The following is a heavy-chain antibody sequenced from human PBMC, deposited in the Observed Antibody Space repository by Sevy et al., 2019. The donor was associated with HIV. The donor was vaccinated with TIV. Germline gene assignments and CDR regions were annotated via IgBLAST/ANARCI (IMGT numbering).Heavy chain of an antibody. Sequence: GGSLRLSCAASGFSFDDYTMHWVRQAPGKGLEWVSFISWDGGITDYADSVRGRFTISRDNDKDSLSLQMNSLRTEDTALYYCAKVGAATAPVVSATNDYYYFYMDVWGKGTTVTVSS. CDR3: AKVGAATAPVVSATNDYYYFYMDV. CDR2: ISWDGGIT. D-gene: IGHD2-21*01. V-gene: IGHV3-43*01. CDR1: GFSFDDYT. J-gene: IGHJ6*03.